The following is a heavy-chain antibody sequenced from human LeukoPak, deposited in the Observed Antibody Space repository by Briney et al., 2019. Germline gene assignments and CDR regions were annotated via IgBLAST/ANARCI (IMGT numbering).Heavy chain of an antibody. V-gene: IGHV4-61*02. J-gene: IGHJ3*02. CDR1: GGSISSGSYY. CDR2: IYTSGST. D-gene: IGHD5-12*01. CDR3: ARIFGSGYDFRGAFDI. Sequence: SETLSLTCTVYGGSISSGSYYWSWLRQPAGKGLEWIGRIYTSGSTNYNPSLKSRVTISVDTSKIQFSLKLSSVTAADTAVYYCARIFGSGYDFRGAFDIWGQGTMVTVSS.